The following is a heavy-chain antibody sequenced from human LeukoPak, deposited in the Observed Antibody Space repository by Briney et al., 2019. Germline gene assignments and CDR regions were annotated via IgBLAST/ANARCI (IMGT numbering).Heavy chain of an antibody. CDR2: IYYSGST. J-gene: IGHJ6*03. D-gene: IGHD3-22*01. CDR3: ARSSEGRYYYDSSGYSYYYYYMDV. V-gene: IGHV4-59*01. Sequence: SETLSLTCAAYGGSFSGYYWSWIRQPPGKGLEWIGYIYYSGSTNYNPSLKSRVTISVDTSKNQFSLKLNSVTAADTAVYYCARSSEGRYYYDSSGYSYYYYYMDVWGKGTTVTISS. CDR1: GGSFSGYY.